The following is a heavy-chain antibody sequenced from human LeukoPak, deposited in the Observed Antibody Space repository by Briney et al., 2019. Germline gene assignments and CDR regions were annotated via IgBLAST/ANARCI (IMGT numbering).Heavy chain of an antibody. CDR1: GGSISSSSYY. CDR3: AKVGQGYSYGHQDY. Sequence: SETLSLTCTVSGGSISSSSYYWGWIRQPPGKGLEWIGSIYYSGSTYYNPSLKSRVTISVDTSKNQFSLKLSSVTAADTAVYYCAKVGQGYSYGHQDYWGQGTLVTVSS. D-gene: IGHD5-18*01. CDR2: IYYSGST. V-gene: IGHV4-39*07. J-gene: IGHJ4*02.